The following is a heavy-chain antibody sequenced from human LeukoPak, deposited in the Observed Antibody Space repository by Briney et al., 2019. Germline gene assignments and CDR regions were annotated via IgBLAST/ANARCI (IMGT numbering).Heavy chain of an antibody. J-gene: IGHJ6*03. CDR1: GGTFSSYA. V-gene: IGHV1-69*13. CDR3: ARGDFEDYYYYMDV. Sequence: SVKVSCKASGGTFSSYAISWVRQAPGQGLEWMGGIIPIFGTANYAQKFQGRVTITADESTSTAYMELSSLRSEDAAVYYCARGDFEDYYYYMDVWGKGTTVTVSS. CDR2: IIPIFGTA. D-gene: IGHD2-21*02.